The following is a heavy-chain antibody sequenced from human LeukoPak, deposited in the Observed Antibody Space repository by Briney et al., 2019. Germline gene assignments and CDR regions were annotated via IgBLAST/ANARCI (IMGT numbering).Heavy chain of an antibody. V-gene: IGHV3-9*01. CDR2: ISWNSGSI. D-gene: IGHD6-19*01. Sequence: PGGSLRLSCAASGFTFDDYAMHWVRQAPGKGLEWVSGISWNSGSIGYADSVKGRFTISRDSAKNSLYLQMNSLRAEDTALYYCAKDMAGGIAVAGTGFDYWGQGTLVTVSS. CDR3: AKDMAGGIAVAGTGFDY. J-gene: IGHJ4*02. CDR1: GFTFDDYA.